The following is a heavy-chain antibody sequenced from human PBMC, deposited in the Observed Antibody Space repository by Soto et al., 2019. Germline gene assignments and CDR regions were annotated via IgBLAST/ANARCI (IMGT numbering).Heavy chain of an antibody. V-gene: IGHV2-70*01. CDR2: IDWDDDK. CDR3: ARTISVRSLAYCTGDCSYQSRMDV. Sequence: SGPTLVNPTQTLTLTCTFSGFSLSTSGMCVTWIRQPPGKALEWLALIDWDDDKYYSTSLKTRLTISKDTSKNQVVLTMTNMENVDKDTYYCARTISVRSLAYCTGDCSYQSRMDVWGQGTTVAVSS. D-gene: IGHD2-21*02. CDR1: GFSLSTSGMC. J-gene: IGHJ6*02.